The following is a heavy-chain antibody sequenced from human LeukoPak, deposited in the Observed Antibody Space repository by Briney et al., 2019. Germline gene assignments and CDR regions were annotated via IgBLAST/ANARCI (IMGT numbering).Heavy chain of an antibody. CDR1: GLTFSDYH. CDR3: ARRGGREVPAAHFDY. Sequence: PGGSLRLSCAASGLTFSDYHMSWIRQAPGKGLEWVSHISDNGRTKYYANSVQGRFTVSRDNAKNSLYLQMSSLRDEDTAVYYCARRGGREVPAAHFDYWGQGTLVTVSS. D-gene: IGHD2-2*01. CDR2: ISDNGRTK. J-gene: IGHJ4*02. V-gene: IGHV3-11*04.